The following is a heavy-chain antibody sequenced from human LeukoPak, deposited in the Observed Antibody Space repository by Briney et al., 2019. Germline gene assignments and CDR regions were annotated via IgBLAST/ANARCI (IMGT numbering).Heavy chain of an antibody. CDR1: GGSISSYY. V-gene: IGHV4-34*01. CDR2: INHSGST. CDR3: ARGLGSGWTDY. D-gene: IGHD6-19*01. Sequence: SETLSLTCTVSGGSISSYYWSWIRQPPGKGLEWIGEINHSGSTNYNPSLKSRVTISVDTSKNQFSLKLSSVTAADTAVYYCARGLGSGWTDYWGQGTLVTVSS. J-gene: IGHJ4*02.